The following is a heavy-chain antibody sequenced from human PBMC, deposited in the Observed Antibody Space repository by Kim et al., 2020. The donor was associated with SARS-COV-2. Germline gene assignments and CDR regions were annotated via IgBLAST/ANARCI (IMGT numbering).Heavy chain of an antibody. J-gene: IGHJ3*02. CDR3: ARPGGSDYGDWESFHI. Sequence: GESLKISCKGSGYSFTNYWIGWVRQMPGKGLEHMGTIYPGDSDTTYSPSFQGLVTISVDKSINTAYLQWSSLKASDTAMYYCARPGGSDYGDWESFHIWGQGTMVIVSS. V-gene: IGHV5-51*01. CDR2: IYPGDSDT. D-gene: IGHD4-17*01. CDR1: GYSFTNYW.